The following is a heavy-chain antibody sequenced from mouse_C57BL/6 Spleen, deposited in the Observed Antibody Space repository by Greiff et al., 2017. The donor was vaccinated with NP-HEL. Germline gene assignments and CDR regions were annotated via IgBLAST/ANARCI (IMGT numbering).Heavy chain of an antibody. CDR2: INPNNGGT. J-gene: IGHJ1*03. D-gene: IGHD2-3*01. CDR1: GYTFTDYY. CDR3: ARESAMMVTWYFDV. V-gene: IGHV1-26*01. Sequence: EVQLQQSGPELVKPGASVKISCKASGYTFTDYYMNWVKQSHGKSLEWIGDINPNNGGTSYNQKFKGKATLTVDKSSSTAYMELRSLTSEDSAVYYCARESAMMVTWYFDVWGTGTTVTVSS.